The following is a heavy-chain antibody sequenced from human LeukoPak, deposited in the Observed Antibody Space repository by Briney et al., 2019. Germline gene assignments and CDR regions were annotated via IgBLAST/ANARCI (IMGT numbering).Heavy chain of an antibody. V-gene: IGHV1-24*01. CDR3: ATVKVYSTSCYDY. CDR2: FDPEDGET. Sequence: ASVTVSCKVSGYTLTELSMHWVRQAPGKGLEWMGGFDPEDGETIYAQKFQGRVTITEDTSTDTAYLELSSLRSEDTAVYYCATVKVYSTSCYDYWGQGTLVTVSS. CDR1: GYTLTELS. D-gene: IGHD2-2*01. J-gene: IGHJ4*02.